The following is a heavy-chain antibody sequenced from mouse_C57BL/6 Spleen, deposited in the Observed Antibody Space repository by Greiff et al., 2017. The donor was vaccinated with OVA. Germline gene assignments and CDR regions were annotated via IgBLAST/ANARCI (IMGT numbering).Heavy chain of an antibody. CDR3: AREGTTVVADFDY. V-gene: IGHV1-85*01. CDR1: GYTFTSYD. J-gene: IGHJ2*01. D-gene: IGHD1-1*01. CDR2: IYPRDGST. Sequence: QVHVKQSGPELVKPGASVKLSCKASGYTFTSYDINWVKQRPGPGLEWIGWIYPRDGSTKYNEKFKGKATLTVDTSSSTAYMELHSLTSEDSAVYFCAREGTTVVADFDYWGQGTTLTVSS.